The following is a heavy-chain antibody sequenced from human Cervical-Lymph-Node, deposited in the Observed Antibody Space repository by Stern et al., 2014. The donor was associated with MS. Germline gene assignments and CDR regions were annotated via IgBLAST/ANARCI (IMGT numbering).Heavy chain of an antibody. CDR1: GYTFTGYY. Sequence: VQLEESGAEVKKPGASVKVSCKASGYTFTGYYMHWVRQAPGQGLEWMGWINPNSGGTNYAQKFQGRVTMTRDTSISTAYMELSRLRSDDTAVYYCARIQLWSPGPDTNHPNRDYWGQGTLVTVSS. J-gene: IGHJ4*02. V-gene: IGHV1-2*02. D-gene: IGHD5-18*01. CDR2: INPNSGGT. CDR3: ARIQLWSPGPDTNHPNRDY.